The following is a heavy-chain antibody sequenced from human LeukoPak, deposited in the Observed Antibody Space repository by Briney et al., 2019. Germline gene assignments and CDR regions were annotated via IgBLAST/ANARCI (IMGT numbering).Heavy chain of an antibody. Sequence: ASVKVSCKASGGTFSSYAISWVRQAPGQGLQWMGRIIPIFGTANYAQKFQGRVTITTDESTSTAYMELSSLRSEDTAVYYCARVSHRGAFDIWGQGTMVTVSS. CDR3: ARVSHRGAFDI. CDR2: IIPIFGTA. V-gene: IGHV1-69*05. CDR1: GGTFSSYA. J-gene: IGHJ3*02. D-gene: IGHD1-14*01.